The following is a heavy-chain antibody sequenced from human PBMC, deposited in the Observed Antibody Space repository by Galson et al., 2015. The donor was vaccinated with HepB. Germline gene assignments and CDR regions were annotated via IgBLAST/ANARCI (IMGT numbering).Heavy chain of an antibody. D-gene: IGHD2-2*03. CDR2: ISAYNGNT. CDR1: GYTFTSYG. CDR3: ARDLLRGYCSSASCTRFDP. V-gene: IGHV1-18*01. Sequence: SVKVSCKASGYTFTSYGISWARQAPGQGLEWMGWISAYNGNTNYAQQLQGRVTMTTDTSTTTAYMELRSLRSDDTAVYYCARDLLRGYCSSASCTRFDPWGQGTLVTASS. J-gene: IGHJ5*02.